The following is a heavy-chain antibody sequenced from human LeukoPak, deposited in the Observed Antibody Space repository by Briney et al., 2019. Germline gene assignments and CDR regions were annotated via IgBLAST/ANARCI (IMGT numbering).Heavy chain of an antibody. CDR3: ARPRRDDYSYDGFDI. V-gene: IGHV4-59*01. Sequence: PSETLSLTCTVSGGSISSYYWSWIRQPPGKGLEWIGNIDYSGATNYNPSLLSRVSISLDMSKSQFSLRLTSVTAADTAVYYCARPRRDDYSYDGFDIWGQGTIVTVSS. CDR2: IDYSGAT. J-gene: IGHJ3*02. D-gene: IGHD5-24*01. CDR1: GGSISSYY.